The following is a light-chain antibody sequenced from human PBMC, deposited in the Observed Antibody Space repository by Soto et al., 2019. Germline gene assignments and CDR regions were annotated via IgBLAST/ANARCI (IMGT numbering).Light chain of an antibody. Sequence: EIVMTQSPVTLYVSPGERATLSCRASQSVSSNLAWYQQKCGQAPRLLIYGASTRATGIPARFSGNGSGTDFTLTISSLQSEDFSIYYCQQYNNWPPYTFGQGTKLEIK. CDR1: QSVSSN. J-gene: IGKJ2*01. CDR2: GAS. CDR3: QQYNNWPPYT. V-gene: IGKV3-15*01.